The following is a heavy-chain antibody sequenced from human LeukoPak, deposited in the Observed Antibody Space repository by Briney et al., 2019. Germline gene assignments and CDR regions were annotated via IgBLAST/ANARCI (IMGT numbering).Heavy chain of an antibody. CDR1: GYTLTELS. V-gene: IGHV1-24*01. Sequence: ASVKVSCKASGYTLTELSMHWVRQAPGKGLEWMGGFDPEDGETIYAQKFQGRVTMTEDTSTDTAYMELSSLRSEDTAVYYCATATLINYYGSGSYSYWGQGTLVTVSS. J-gene: IGHJ4*02. CDR3: ATATLINYYGSGSYSY. D-gene: IGHD3-10*01. CDR2: FDPEDGET.